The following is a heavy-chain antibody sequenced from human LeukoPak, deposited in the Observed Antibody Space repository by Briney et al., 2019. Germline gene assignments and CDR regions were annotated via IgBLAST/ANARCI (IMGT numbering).Heavy chain of an antibody. J-gene: IGHJ5*02. CDR1: GGSISSHY. CDR3: ARQGVGATGAPNWFDP. D-gene: IGHD1-26*01. CDR2: IYYSGST. Sequence: PSETLSLTCTVSGGSISSHYWSWIRQPPGKGLEWIGYIYYSGSTNYNPSLKSRVTISVDTSKNQFSLKLSSVTAADTAVYYCARQGVGATGAPNWFDPWGQGTLVTVSS. V-gene: IGHV4-59*08.